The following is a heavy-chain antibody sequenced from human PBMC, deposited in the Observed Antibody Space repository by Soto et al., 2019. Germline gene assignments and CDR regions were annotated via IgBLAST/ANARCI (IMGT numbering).Heavy chain of an antibody. V-gene: IGHV3-21*01. CDR2: ISSSSSYI. CDR1: GFTFSTYS. J-gene: IGHJ6*02. Sequence: EVQLVESGGGLVKPGGSKRLSCAASGFTFSTYSMNWVRQAPGKGLEWVSTISSSSSYIYYADSVKGRFTISRDNAKNSLYLQMNSLRAEDTAVYYCARDPGAVVVVSAHYGMDVWGQGTTVTVSS. D-gene: IGHD2-15*01. CDR3: ARDPGAVVVVSAHYGMDV.